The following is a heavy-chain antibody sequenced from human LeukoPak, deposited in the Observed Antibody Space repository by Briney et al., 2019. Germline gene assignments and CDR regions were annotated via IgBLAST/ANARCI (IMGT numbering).Heavy chain of an antibody. CDR1: GFTFSSYE. V-gene: IGHV3-48*03. CDR3: ARDRIAAAGNWFDP. D-gene: IGHD6-13*01. CDR2: ISSSGSTI. Sequence: PGGSLRLSCAASGFTFSSYEMNWVRQAPGKGLEWVSYISSSGSTIYYADSVKGRFTISRDNAKNSLYLQMNSLRAEDTAVYYCARDRIAAAGNWFDPWGQGTLVTVSS. J-gene: IGHJ5*02.